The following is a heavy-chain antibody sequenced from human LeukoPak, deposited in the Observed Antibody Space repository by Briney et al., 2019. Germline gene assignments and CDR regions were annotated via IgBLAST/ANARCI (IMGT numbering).Heavy chain of an antibody. J-gene: IGHJ6*03. CDR1: GLTFSSYG. V-gene: IGHV3-23*01. D-gene: IGHD6-13*01. CDR2: ISGSGGST. Sequence: GGSLRLSCAASGLTFSSYGMSWVRQAPGKGLEWVSAISGSGGSTYYADSVKGRFTISRDNSKNTLYLQMNSLRAEDTAVYYCARGAWSSSWYSYYMDVWGKGTTVTISS. CDR3: ARGAWSSSWYSYYMDV.